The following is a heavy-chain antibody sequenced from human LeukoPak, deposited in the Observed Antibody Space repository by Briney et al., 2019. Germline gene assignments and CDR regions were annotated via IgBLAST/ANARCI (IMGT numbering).Heavy chain of an antibody. CDR3: ARDLLSSSSSSNAFDI. CDR1: GGSTSSGSYF. Sequence: SETLSLTCTVSGGSTSSGSYFWGWIRQPPGKGLEWIGSIYYSGSTYYNPSLKSRVSISVDTSKNQFSLKLSSVTAADTAVYYCARDLLSSSSSSNAFDIWGQGTMVTVSS. V-gene: IGHV4-39*07. J-gene: IGHJ3*02. CDR2: IYYSGST. D-gene: IGHD6-6*01.